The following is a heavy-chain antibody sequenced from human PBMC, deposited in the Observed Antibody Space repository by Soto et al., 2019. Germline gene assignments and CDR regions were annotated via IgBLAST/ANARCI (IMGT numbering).Heavy chain of an antibody. V-gene: IGHV4-30-2*01. D-gene: IGHD3-3*01. J-gene: IGHJ6*02. CDR1: GASISTEGYT. Sequence: PSETLSLTCAVSGASISTEGYTWSWIRQPPGKGLEWIGYIYPSGASNYTPSLRSRVTISLDASRNRFSLSVGSVTAADTAVYYCARATFGAVLHLEVWGQGTTVPVSS. CDR3: ARATFGAVLHLEV. CDR2: IYPSGAS.